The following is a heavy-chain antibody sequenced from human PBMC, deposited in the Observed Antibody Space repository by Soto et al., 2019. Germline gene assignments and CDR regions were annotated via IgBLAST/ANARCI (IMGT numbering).Heavy chain of an antibody. D-gene: IGHD1-1*01. Sequence: EVQLLESGGGLVQPGGSLRLSCAASGFTFSSYAMSWVRQAPGKGLEWVSAISAGGGNTYYRDSVKGRFTISRDNSKNTLYLQMNSLRAEDTAVYFCAQTTPSIHWFDPWGQGTPVTVSS. V-gene: IGHV3-23*01. CDR1: GFTFSSYA. CDR2: ISAGGGNT. J-gene: IGHJ5*02. CDR3: AQTTPSIHWFDP.